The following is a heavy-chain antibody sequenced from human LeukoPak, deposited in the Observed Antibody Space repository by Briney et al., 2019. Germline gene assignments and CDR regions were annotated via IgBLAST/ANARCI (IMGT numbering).Heavy chain of an antibody. CDR1: GFTFSNAW. CDR2: IKRKTDGGTT. D-gene: IGHD3-16*01. J-gene: IGHJ4*02. Sequence: GGSLRLSCAASGFTFSNAWMSWVRQTPGKGLQWVGRIKRKTDGGTTDYAAPVKGRFTTSRDDSKNTLHLQMNSLKTEDTAVYYCTTDDYGYWGQGTLVTVSS. V-gene: IGHV3-15*01. CDR3: TTDDYGY.